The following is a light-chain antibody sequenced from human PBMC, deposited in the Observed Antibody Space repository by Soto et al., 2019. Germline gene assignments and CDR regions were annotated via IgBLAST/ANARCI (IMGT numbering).Light chain of an antibody. CDR2: EVT. J-gene: IGLJ1*01. CDR3: LSYASTAYV. Sequence: QSALTQPPSASGSPGQSVTISCTGTSSDVGGDDYVSWYQQYPGTTPKLVIFEVTKRPSGVPDRFSGSKSGNTASLTVSGLQAEDEADYSCLSYASTAYVFGAGTKLTVL. V-gene: IGLV2-8*01. CDR1: SSDVGGDDY.